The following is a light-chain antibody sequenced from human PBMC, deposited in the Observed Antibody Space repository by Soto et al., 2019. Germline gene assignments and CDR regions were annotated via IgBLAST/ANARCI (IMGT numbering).Light chain of an antibody. CDR2: EVS. CDR3: SSYTSSSTLGV. V-gene: IGLV2-14*01. Sequence: VLTQPASVSGSPGQSITISCTGTSSDVGGYNYVSWYQQHPGKAPKLMIYEVSNRPSGVSNRFSGSKSGNTASLTISGLQAEDEADYYCSSYTSSSTLGVFGTGTKVTVL. J-gene: IGLJ1*01. CDR1: SSDVGGYNY.